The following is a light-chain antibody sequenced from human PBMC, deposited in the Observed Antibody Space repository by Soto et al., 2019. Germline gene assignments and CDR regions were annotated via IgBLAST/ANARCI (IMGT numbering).Light chain of an antibody. CDR3: KSYAGSNTYV. J-gene: IGLJ1*01. Sequence: QSVLTQPASVSGSPGQSITISCTGTSSDVGAYDFVSWYQHHPGKAPRLIIYEVVQRPSGVPDRFSGSKSGNTASLTVSGLQAADEADYFCKSYAGSNTYVFGSGTKV. V-gene: IGLV2-8*01. CDR1: SSDVGAYDF. CDR2: EVV.